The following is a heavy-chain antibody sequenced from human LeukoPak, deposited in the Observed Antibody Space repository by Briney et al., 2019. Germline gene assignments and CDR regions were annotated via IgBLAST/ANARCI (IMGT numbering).Heavy chain of an antibody. CDR3: ARDVSH. V-gene: IGHV3-66*01. J-gene: IGHJ4*02. CDR1: GFTVSSNY. D-gene: IGHD5/OR15-5a*01. CDR2: IFSGGST. Sequence: PGGSLRLSCAASGFTVSSNYMTWVRQAPGKGLEWVSLIFSGGSTYYADSVKGRFTIFRDNSRNTLYLQMNSLGPEDTAVYYCARDVSHWGQGILVTVSS.